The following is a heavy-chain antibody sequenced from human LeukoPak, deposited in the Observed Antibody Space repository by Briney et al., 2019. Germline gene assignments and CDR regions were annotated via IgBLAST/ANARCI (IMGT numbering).Heavy chain of an antibody. CDR2: IKQDGSEK. D-gene: IGHD3-10*01. Sequence: GGSLRLSCAASGFTFSNYWMTWVRQAPAKGLERVANIKQDGSEKYYVDSVERRFTISRDNAKNSLYLQMNSLRAEDTAVYYSARGRFGEVDFWGQGTLVTVSS. V-gene: IGHV3-7*01. CDR1: GFTFSNYW. J-gene: IGHJ4*02. CDR3: ARGRFGEVDF.